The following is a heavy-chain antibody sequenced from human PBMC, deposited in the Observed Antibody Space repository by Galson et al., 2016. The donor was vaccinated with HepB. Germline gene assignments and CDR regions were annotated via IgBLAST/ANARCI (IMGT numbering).Heavy chain of an antibody. CDR2: ISYDGRNK. CDR1: GFTFRNYA. J-gene: IGHJ4*02. Sequence: SLRLSCAGSGFTFRNYALHWVRQAPGKGLQWVAVISYDGRNKYYADSVKGRFTISRDDSQNTAFLQMNSLQTDDTAIYYCTRHLEFDKTQCWGQGTLVTVSS. V-gene: IGHV3-30*04. CDR3: TRHLEFDKTQC. D-gene: IGHD3-10*01.